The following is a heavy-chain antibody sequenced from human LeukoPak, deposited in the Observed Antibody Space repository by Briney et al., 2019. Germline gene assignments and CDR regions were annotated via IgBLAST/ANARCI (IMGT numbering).Heavy chain of an antibody. CDR2: ISYDGSNK. CDR1: GFTFSSYA. J-gene: IGHJ4*02. V-gene: IGHV3-30-3*01. D-gene: IGHD1-26*01. CDR3: ARADVEWGLLTQLDY. Sequence: GGSLRLSCAASGFTFSSYAMHWVRQAPGKGLEWVAVISYDGSNKYYADSVKGRFTISRDNSKNTLYLQMNSLRAEDTAVYYCARADVEWGLLTQLDYWGQGTLVTVSS.